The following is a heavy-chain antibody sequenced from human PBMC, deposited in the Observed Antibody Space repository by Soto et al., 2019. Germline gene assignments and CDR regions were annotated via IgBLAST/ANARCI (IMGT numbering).Heavy chain of an antibody. V-gene: IGHV3-23*01. J-gene: IGHJ4*02. Sequence: EVQLLESGGGLVQPGGSLRLSCAASGFTFSNYPINWVRQAPGKGLQWVSAITGNSDTFYADSVKGRFTVSRDNAKNTLYLQMNSLRAEDTGVYYCAKVNWKSGNDDYFWGKGTLVTVSS. CDR1: GFTFSNYP. D-gene: IGHD5-12*01. CDR3: AKVNWKSGNDDYF. CDR2: ITGNSDT.